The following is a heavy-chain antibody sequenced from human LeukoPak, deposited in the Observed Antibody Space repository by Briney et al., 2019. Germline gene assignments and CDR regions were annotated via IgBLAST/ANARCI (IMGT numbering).Heavy chain of an antibody. Sequence: PGGSLRLSCAASRFTFSTYAMSWARQAPGKGPEWVSGISSRGDARYYAESVKGRFTITRDNSKNTLYLEMNSLRAEDTAIYYCAKDRYDSGSGAFDYWGHGTLVTVSS. CDR3: AKDRYDSGSGAFDY. V-gene: IGHV3-23*01. J-gene: IGHJ4*01. D-gene: IGHD3-10*01. CDR1: RFTFSTYA. CDR2: ISSRGDAR.